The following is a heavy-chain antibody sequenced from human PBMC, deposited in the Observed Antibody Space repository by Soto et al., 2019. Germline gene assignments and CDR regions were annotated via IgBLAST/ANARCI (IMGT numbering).Heavy chain of an antibody. CDR2: ISAYNGNT. V-gene: IGHV1-18*04. CDR1: GYTFPSYG. Sequence: ASVKVSCKASGYTFPSYGISWVRQAPGPGREWMGWISAYNGNTNYAQKLQGRVTLTTDTSPSTAYMELRSLRSDDTAVYYCARDLTQASILGVVPGFDPWGQGXLVTVSS. D-gene: IGHD3-3*01. J-gene: IGHJ5*02. CDR3: ARDLTQASILGVVPGFDP.